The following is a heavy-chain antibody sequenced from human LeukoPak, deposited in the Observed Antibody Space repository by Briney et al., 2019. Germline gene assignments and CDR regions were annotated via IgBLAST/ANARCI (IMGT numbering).Heavy chain of an antibody. V-gene: IGHV3-23*01. D-gene: IGHD6-13*01. CDR2: ISGSGGST. CDR3: SGSPYSSSWYGGDYYYYYYMDV. CDR1: GFTFSSYG. Sequence: GGSLRLSCAASGFTFSSYGMSWVRQAPGKGLEWVSAISGSGGSTYYADSVKGRFTISRDNAKNSLYLQMNSLRAEDTAVYYCSGSPYSSSWYGGDYYYYYYMDVWGKGTTVTVSS. J-gene: IGHJ6*03.